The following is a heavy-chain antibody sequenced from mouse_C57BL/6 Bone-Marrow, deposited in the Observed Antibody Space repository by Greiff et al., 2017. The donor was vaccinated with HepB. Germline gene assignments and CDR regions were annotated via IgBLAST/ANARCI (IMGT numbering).Heavy chain of an antibody. J-gene: IGHJ1*03. CDR3: ARERITTVVPYWYFDV. CDR2: IYYSGTI. D-gene: IGHD1-1*01. V-gene: IGHV3-5*01. CDR1: GISITTGNYR. Sequence: EVKLMESGPGLVKPSQTVFLTCTVTGISITTGNYRWSWIRQFPGNKLEWIGYIYYSGTITYNPSLTSRTTITRDTPKNQFFLEMNSLTAEDTATYYCARERITTVVPYWYFDVCGTGTTVTVSS.